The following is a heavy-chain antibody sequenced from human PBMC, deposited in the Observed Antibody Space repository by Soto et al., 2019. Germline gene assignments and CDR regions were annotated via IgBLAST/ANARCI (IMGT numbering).Heavy chain of an antibody. D-gene: IGHD4-17*01. J-gene: IGHJ6*02. CDR2: IYPGDSDT. CDR1: GYTFTNYL. Sequence: XESLKISCKGSGYTFTNYLLGWVRQIPGKGLEWMGIIYPGDSDTRYSPSFQGQVTISADRSISTAYLQWSSLKASDTGMYYCARYPTLTDYFFHGMDFWGQGTTVTVSS. CDR3: ARYPTLTDYFFHGMDF. V-gene: IGHV5-51*01.